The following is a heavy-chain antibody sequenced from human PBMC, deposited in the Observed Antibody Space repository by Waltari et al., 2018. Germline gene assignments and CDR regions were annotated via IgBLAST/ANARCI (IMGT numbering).Heavy chain of an antibody. V-gene: IGHV4-34*01. CDR3: ARDSPYYDFWSGYYTYFDY. CDR1: GGSFSGYY. Sequence: QVQLQQWGAGLLKPSETLSLTCAVYGGSFSGYYWSWIRQPPGKGLEWIGEINHSGSTNYNPSLKSRVTISVDTSKNQFSLKLSSVTAADTAVYYCARDSPYYDFWSGYYTYFDYWGQGTLVTVSS. CDR2: INHSGST. D-gene: IGHD3-3*01. J-gene: IGHJ4*02.